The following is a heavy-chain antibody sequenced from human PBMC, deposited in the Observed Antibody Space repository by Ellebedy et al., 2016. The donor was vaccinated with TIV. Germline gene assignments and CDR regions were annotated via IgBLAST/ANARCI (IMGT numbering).Heavy chain of an antibody. V-gene: IGHV4-59*01. D-gene: IGHD3-10*01. Sequence: MPSETLSLTCTVSGGSISSYSWSWIRQPPGKGLEWIGYISNTGRTNYNHSLQSRVTISVDTSRNQRSLKFTSVTAADTAVYYGARDPRGSYDYWGQGTLITVSS. CDR3: ARDPRGSYDY. CDR2: ISNTGRT. J-gene: IGHJ4*02. CDR1: GGSISSYS.